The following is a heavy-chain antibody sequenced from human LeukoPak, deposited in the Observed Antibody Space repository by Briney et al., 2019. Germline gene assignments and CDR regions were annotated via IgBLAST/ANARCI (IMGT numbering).Heavy chain of an antibody. D-gene: IGHD3-10*01. J-gene: IGHJ4*02. CDR3: AREERGVIISGYFDY. CDR2: IYYSGST. Sequence: SETLSLTCTVSGGSISSGDYYWSWIRQPPGKGLEWIGYIYYSGSTYYNPSLKSRVTISVDTSKNQFSLKLSSVTAADTAVYYCAREERGVIISGYFDYWGQGTLVTVSS. V-gene: IGHV4-30-4*08. CDR1: GGSISSGDYY.